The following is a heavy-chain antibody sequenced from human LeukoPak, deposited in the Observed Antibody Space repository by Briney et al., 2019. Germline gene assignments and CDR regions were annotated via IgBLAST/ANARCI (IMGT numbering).Heavy chain of an antibody. CDR2: INPSGGST. CDR3: ARLSCSGSYNPRYYYYGMDV. V-gene: IGHV1-46*01. CDR1: GYTFSSYY. Sequence: GASVKISCKASGYTFSSYYMHWVRQAPGQGLEWMGIINPSGGSTSYAQKFQGRVTMTRDTSTSTVYMELSSLRSEDTAVYYCARLSCSGSYNPRYYYYGMDVWGQGTTVTVSS. D-gene: IGHD3-10*02. J-gene: IGHJ6*02.